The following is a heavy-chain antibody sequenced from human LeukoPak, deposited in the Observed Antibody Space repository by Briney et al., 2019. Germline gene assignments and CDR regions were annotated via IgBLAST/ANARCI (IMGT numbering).Heavy chain of an antibody. D-gene: IGHD3-10*01. CDR3: ARDLSPLLWFGELTP. V-gene: IGHV1-69*13. CDR2: IIPIFGTA. J-gene: IGHJ5*02. CDR1: GGTFSSYA. Sequence: ASVKVSCKASGGTFSSYAISWVRQAPGQGLEWMGGIIPIFGTANYAQKFQGRVTITADESTSTAYMELSSLRSEDTAAYYCARDLSPLLWFGELTPWGQGTLVTVSS.